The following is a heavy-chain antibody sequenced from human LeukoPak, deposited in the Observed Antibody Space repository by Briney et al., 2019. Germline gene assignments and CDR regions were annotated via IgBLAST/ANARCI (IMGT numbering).Heavy chain of an antibody. J-gene: IGHJ4*02. D-gene: IGHD3-22*01. V-gene: IGHV3-48*03. CDR1: GFTFSSYE. CDR2: ISSSGSTT. Sequence: GGSLRLSCAASGFTFSSYEMNWVREAPGKGLEWVSYISSSGSTTHYADSVKGRFTISRDNAKNSLYLQMNSLRAEDTAVYYCARDNYDSSGYYFDWGQGTLVTVSS. CDR3: ARDNYDSSGYYFD.